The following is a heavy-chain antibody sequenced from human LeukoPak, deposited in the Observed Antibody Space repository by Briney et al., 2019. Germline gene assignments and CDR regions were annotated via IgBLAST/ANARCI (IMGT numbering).Heavy chain of an antibody. D-gene: IGHD3-3*01. Sequence: GGSLRLSCAASGFTFSSYWMSWVRQAPGKGLEWVANIKQDGSEEYYVDSVKGRFTISRDNAKNSLYLQMNSLRAEDTAVYYCARDPYYDFWSGYYHYNYGMDVWGQGTTVTVSS. CDR1: GFTFSSYW. CDR2: IKQDGSEE. V-gene: IGHV3-7*01. CDR3: ARDPYYDFWSGYYHYNYGMDV. J-gene: IGHJ6*02.